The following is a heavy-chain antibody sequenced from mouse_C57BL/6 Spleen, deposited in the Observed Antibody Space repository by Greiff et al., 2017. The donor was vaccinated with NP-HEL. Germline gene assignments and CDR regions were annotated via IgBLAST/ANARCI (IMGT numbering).Heavy chain of an antibody. V-gene: IGHV1-80*01. D-gene: IGHD1-1*01. Sequence: QVQLQQSGAELVKPGASVKISCKASGYAFSSYWMNWVKQRPGKGLEWIGQIYPGDGDTNYNGKFKGKATLTADKSSSTAYMQLSSLTSEDSAVYFCARSGGYYGSSSDYWGQGTTLTVSS. J-gene: IGHJ2*01. CDR1: GYAFSSYW. CDR2: IYPGDGDT. CDR3: ARSGGYYGSSSDY.